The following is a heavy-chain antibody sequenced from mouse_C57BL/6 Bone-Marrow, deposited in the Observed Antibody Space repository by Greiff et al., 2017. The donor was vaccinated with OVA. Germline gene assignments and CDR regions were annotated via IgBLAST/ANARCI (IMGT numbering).Heavy chain of an antibody. D-gene: IGHD2-5*01. J-gene: IGHJ4*01. CDR2: IDPETGGT. Sequence: LQEPGAELVRPGASVTLSCKASGYTFTDYEMHWVKQTPVHGLEWIGAIDPETGGTAYNQKFKGKAILTADKSSSTAYMELRSLTSEDSAVYYCTRGYSNCYAMDYWGQGTSVTVSS. V-gene: IGHV1-15*01. CDR1: GYTFTDYE. CDR3: TRGYSNCYAMDY.